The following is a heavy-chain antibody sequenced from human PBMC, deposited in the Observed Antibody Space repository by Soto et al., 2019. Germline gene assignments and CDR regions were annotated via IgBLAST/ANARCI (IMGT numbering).Heavy chain of an antibody. Sequence: VGSLRLSCEASGFIFSSYAMNWVRQAPGKGLQWVSSITGSSDYASYIASVKGRFTISRDNSKNTLYLQMNSLRAEDTAVYFCAKEQTTGAHYALDCWSQGTLVTVSS. J-gene: IGHJ4*02. CDR1: GFIFSSYA. CDR2: ITGSSDYA. V-gene: IGHV3-23*01. D-gene: IGHD2-8*02. CDR3: AKEQTTGAHYALDC.